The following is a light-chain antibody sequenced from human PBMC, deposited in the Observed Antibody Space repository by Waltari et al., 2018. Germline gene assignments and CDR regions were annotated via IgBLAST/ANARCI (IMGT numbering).Light chain of an antibody. V-gene: IGLV2-11*01. CDR2: DVR. CDR1: SSDVGGYNY. Sequence: QSALTQPRSVSGSPGQSVTISCTGTSSDVGGYNYVSWYQQHPGKAPKLMIYDVRKRPSGVPYRFSGSKSGNTASLAISGLQAEDEADYYCCSYAGSYTGVFGGGTKLTVL. CDR3: CSYAGSYTGV. J-gene: IGLJ2*01.